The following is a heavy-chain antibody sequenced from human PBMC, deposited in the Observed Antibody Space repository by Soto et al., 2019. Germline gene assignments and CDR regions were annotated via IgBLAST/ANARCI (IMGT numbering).Heavy chain of an antibody. CDR3: ATSFGSGSRAFDY. Sequence: QVQLVQSGAEVKKPGSSVKVSCKSSGDTLKFYTINWVRQAPGLGLEWMGRFNPILSFSNSALKFQGRVTLTADKSTSTAYMVLSSLRSEDTAIYYCATSFGSGSRAFDYWGQGALVTVSS. V-gene: IGHV1-69*02. CDR1: GDTLKFYT. CDR2: FNPILSFS. D-gene: IGHD3-10*01. J-gene: IGHJ4*02.